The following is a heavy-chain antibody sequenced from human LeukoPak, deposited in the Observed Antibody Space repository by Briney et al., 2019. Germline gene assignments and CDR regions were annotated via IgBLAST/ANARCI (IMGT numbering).Heavy chain of an antibody. D-gene: IGHD6-13*01. V-gene: IGHV4-61*08. CDR2: IYYSGST. CDR3: AGALAAAGTSFDY. Sequence: SETLSLTCTVSGGSISSGDYYWSWIRQPPGKGLERIGYIYYSGSTNYNPSLKSRVTISVDTSKNQFSLKLSSVTAADTAVYYCAGALAAAGTSFDYWGQGTLVTVSS. CDR1: GGSISSGDYY. J-gene: IGHJ4*02.